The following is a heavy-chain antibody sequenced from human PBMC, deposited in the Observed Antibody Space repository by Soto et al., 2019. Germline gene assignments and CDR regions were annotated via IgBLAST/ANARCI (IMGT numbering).Heavy chain of an antibody. CDR2: INHSGST. CDR3: AREVGLMTVVPWFDP. Sequence: PSETLSLTCAVYGGSFSGYYWSWIRQPPGKGLEWIGEINHSGSTNYSPSLKSRVTISVDTSKNQFSLKLSSVTAADTAVYYCAREVGLMTVVPWFDPWGQGTLVT. V-gene: IGHV4-34*01. J-gene: IGHJ5*02. D-gene: IGHD3-22*01. CDR1: GGSFSGYY.